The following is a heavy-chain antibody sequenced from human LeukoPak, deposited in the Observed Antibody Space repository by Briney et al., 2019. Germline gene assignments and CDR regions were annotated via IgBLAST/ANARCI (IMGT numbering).Heavy chain of an antibody. CDR2: INTAGSAV. CDR3: ARSYSTHYYDSSGYYYFDY. J-gene: IGHJ4*02. CDR1: GFCFSTYN. V-gene: IGHV3-48*01. D-gene: IGHD3-22*01. Sequence: GGSLRLSCVASGFCFSTYNMLWVRQTPGKGLEWLFYINTAGSAVHYADSVKDRFTFSRDNAKNSLYLQMNSLRAEDTAVYYCARSYSTHYYDSSGYYYFDYWGQGTLVTVSS.